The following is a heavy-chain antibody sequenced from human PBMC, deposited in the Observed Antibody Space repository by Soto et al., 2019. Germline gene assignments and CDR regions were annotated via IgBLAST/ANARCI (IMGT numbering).Heavy chain of an antibody. CDR3: ARDLRGRYFDWXQTFDY. Sequence: ASVKXSCKASGYTFTSYGISWVRQAPGQGLEWMGWISAYNGNTNYAQKLQGRVTMTTDTSTSTAYMELRSLRSDDTAVYYCARDLRGRYFDWXQTFDYWGXGTLVTV. V-gene: IGHV1-18*01. CDR2: ISAYNGNT. CDR1: GYTFTSYG. J-gene: IGHJ4*01. D-gene: IGHD3-9*01.